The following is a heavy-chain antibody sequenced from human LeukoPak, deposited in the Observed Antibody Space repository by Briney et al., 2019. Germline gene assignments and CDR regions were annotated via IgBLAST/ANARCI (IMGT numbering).Heavy chain of an antibody. J-gene: IGHJ6*02. Sequence: PGGSLRLSCAASGFTVSSNYMTWVRQPPGKGLEWVSVIYSGGSTYYADSVKVRFTISRDNSKNTVYLQMNSLRAEDTGVYYCARDWLGSRFGDDGMDVWGQGTTVTVSS. V-gene: IGHV3-66*01. D-gene: IGHD3-10*01. CDR2: IYSGGST. CDR3: ARDWLGSRFGDDGMDV. CDR1: GFTVSSNY.